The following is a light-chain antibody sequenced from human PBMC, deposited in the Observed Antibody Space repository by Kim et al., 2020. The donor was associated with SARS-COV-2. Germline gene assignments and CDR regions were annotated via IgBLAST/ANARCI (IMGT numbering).Light chain of an antibody. V-gene: IGKV3-20*01. J-gene: IGKJ2*01. CDR3: QQYGSSPYT. Sequence: LSPGERATLSCRASQSVSSSYLAWYQQKPGQAPRLLSYNASSRATGIPDRFSGSGSGTDFTLTISRLEPEDFAVYYCQQYGSSPYTFGQGTKLEI. CDR1: QSVSSSY. CDR2: NAS.